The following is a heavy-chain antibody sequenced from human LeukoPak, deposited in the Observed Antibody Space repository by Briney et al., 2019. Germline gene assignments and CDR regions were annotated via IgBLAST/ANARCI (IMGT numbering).Heavy chain of an antibody. V-gene: IGHV3-15*01. J-gene: IGHJ4*02. Sequence: GGSLRLSCAASGFTVSDAWMSCVRQAPGKGLEWVGRIKSKTDGGTTDYPAPVKGRFTISRDDSKNTLYLQMNSLKTEDTAVYYCTTRRGYSYGYDENWGQGTLVTVSS. CDR3: TTRRGYSYGYDEN. CDR1: GFTVSDAW. D-gene: IGHD5-18*01. CDR2: IKSKTDGGTT.